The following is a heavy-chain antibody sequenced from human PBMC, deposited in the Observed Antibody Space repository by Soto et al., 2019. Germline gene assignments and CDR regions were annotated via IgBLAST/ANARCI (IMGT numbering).Heavy chain of an antibody. J-gene: IGHJ6*02. D-gene: IGHD6-19*01. Sequence: SVKVSCKASGGTFSSYAISWVRQAPGQGLEWMGGIIPIFGTANYAQKFQGRVTITADESTSTAYMELSSLRSEDTAVYYCARESLAVAGTFGHYYYYGMGVWGQGTTVTVSS. CDR3: ARESLAVAGTFGHYYYYGMGV. CDR1: GGTFSSYA. CDR2: IIPIFGTA. V-gene: IGHV1-69*13.